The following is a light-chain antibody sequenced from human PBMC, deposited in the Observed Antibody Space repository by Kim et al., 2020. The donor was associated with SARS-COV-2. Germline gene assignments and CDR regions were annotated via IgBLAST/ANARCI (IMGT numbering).Light chain of an antibody. CDR1: ETIVTN. Sequence: SVSPGESSTLSCRASETIVTNLAWYQQRPGQAPRLLIHAASTRATGLPARFSGSGSGAEFTLTISSLQSVDFAVYYCQQYNKWPYTFGQGTKLEI. V-gene: IGKV3-15*01. CDR3: QQYNKWPYT. CDR2: AAS. J-gene: IGKJ2*01.